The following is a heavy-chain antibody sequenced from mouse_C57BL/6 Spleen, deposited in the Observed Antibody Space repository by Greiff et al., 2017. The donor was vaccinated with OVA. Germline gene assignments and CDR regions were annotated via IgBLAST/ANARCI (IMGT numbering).Heavy chain of an antibody. J-gene: IGHJ4*01. CDR3: ARLGYDAMDY. V-gene: IGHV5-17*01. CDR2: ISSGSSTI. Sequence: EVMLVESGGGLVKPGGSLKLSCAASGFTFSDYGMHWVRQAPEKGLEWVAYISSGSSTIYYADTVKGRFTISGDNAKNTLFLQMTSLRSEDTAMYYCARLGYDAMDYWGQGTSVTVSS. CDR1: GFTFSDYG.